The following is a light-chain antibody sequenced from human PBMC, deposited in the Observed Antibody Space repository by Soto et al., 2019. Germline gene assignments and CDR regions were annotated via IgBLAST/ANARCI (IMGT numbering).Light chain of an antibody. CDR1: QSVSSN. CDR2: GAS. CDR3: RQYNNWPLIT. J-gene: IGKJ5*01. Sequence: EIVMTQSPATLSVSPGERATLSCRASQSVSSNLAWYQQKPGQAPRLLIYGASTRATGIPARFSGSGSGTEISLTISSLQSEDFAVYYCRQYNNWPLITFGQGTRLEIK. V-gene: IGKV3-15*01.